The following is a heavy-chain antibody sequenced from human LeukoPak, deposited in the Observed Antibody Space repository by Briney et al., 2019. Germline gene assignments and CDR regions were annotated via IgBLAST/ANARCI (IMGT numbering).Heavy chain of an antibody. V-gene: IGHV3-30-3*01. CDR1: GFTFSGYS. CDR3: GGIGAGYSFGGGFDP. Sequence: PGGSLRLSCAASGFTFSGYSVAWVRQAPGKGLEWVTSISHDGSYKYYADSVKGRFTISRDDPKNTVYPQMNSLTTEDTAVYYCGGIGAGYSFGGGFDPWGQGILVTVSS. CDR2: ISHDGSYK. D-gene: IGHD5-18*01. J-gene: IGHJ5*02.